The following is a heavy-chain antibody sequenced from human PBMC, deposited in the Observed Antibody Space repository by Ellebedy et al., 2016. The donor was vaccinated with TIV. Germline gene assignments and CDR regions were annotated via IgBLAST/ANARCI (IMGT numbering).Heavy chain of an antibody. D-gene: IGHD1-1*01. Sequence: MPGGSLRLSCSVSGDSISDYYWSWVRQPAGRGLEWIGRIFSSGSTDYNPSLKSQVSMSVDTSKNQISLQLNSVTAADTAVFYCARGYPGYYFDSWGLGTLVSVSS. CDR3: ARGYPGYYFDS. CDR2: IFSSGST. CDR1: GDSISDYY. V-gene: IGHV4-4*07. J-gene: IGHJ4*02.